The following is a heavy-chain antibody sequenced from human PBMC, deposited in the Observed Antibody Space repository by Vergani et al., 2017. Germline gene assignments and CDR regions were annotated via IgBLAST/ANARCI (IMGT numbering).Heavy chain of an antibody. CDR1: GYTFTDHY. J-gene: IGHJ6*01. Sequence: EVQLVQSGAEVKKPGATMKISCKVSGYTFTDHYMHWVKQAPGKGLEWMGLVDPEDGETIYAEKFKGRVTIAADTSTDTAHLELSSLRSEDTAVYYCATPQTVTTRVMQVWGQGTTVIDSS. CDR3: ATPQTVTTRVMQV. D-gene: IGHD4-17*01. CDR2: VDPEDGET. V-gene: IGHV1-69-2*01.